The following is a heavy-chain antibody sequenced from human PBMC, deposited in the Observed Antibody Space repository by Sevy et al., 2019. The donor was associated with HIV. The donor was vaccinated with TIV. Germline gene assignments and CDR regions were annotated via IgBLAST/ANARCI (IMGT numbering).Heavy chain of an antibody. CDR1: GFTFSDYY. CDR3: ARARGYSGYDWGNWFDP. V-gene: IGHV3-11*04. CDR2: ISSSGSTI. Sequence: GGSLRLSCAASGFTFSDYYMTWIRQAPGKGLEWLSYISSSGSTISYADSVKGRFTISRDNAKNSLYLQMNSLRAEDTAVYYCARARGYSGYDWGNWFDPWGQGSLVTVSS. D-gene: IGHD5-12*01. J-gene: IGHJ5*02.